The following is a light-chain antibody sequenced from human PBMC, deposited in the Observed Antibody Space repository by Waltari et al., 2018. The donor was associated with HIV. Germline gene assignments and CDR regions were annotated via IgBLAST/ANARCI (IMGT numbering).Light chain of an antibody. CDR1: QSITVY. J-gene: IGKJ4*01. CDR2: AAS. CDR3: QQSYTTHMFT. Sequence: DIQMTQSPSSLSASVGDTVTITCRSSQSITVYLNWYQHKPGKAPNLLIYAASTLQRGVPSRFSGSGFGTDFTLTISSLQPEDFGTYFCQQSYTTHMFTLGGGTKVEI. V-gene: IGKV1-39*01.